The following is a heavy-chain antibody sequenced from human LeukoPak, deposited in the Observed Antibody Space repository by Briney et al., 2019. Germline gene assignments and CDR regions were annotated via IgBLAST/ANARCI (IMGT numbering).Heavy chain of an antibody. CDR2: IYYSGST. Sequence: SETLSLTCTVSGGSISSYYWSWIRQPPGKGLEWIGYIYYSGSTNYNPSLKSRVTISVDTSKNQFSLKLSSVTAADTAVYYCARWSGWSTYGMDVWGQGTTVTVSS. V-gene: IGHV4-59*01. CDR3: ARWSGWSTYGMDV. D-gene: IGHD6-19*01. J-gene: IGHJ6*02. CDR1: GGSISSYY.